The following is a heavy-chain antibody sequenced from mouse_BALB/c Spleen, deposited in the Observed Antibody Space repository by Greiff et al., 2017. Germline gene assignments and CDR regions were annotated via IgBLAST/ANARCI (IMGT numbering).Heavy chain of an antibody. Sequence: EVQLVESGGGLVQPGGSLKLSCAASGFDFSRYWMSWVRQAPGKGLEWIGEINPDSSTINYTPSLKDKFIISRDNAKNTLYLQMSKVRSEDTALYYCARRYYGYEAWFAYWGQGTLVTVSA. V-gene: IGHV4-1*02. J-gene: IGHJ3*01. D-gene: IGHD1-2*01. CDR2: INPDSSTI. CDR1: GFDFSRYW. CDR3: ARRYYGYEAWFAY.